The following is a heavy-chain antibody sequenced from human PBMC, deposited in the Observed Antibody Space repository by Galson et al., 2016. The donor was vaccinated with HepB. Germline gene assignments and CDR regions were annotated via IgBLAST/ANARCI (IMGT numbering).Heavy chain of an antibody. CDR3: AKGDRITPSGNWFDP. V-gene: IGHV3-23*01. Sequence: SLRLSCAASGFTFSNYAMTWVRQAPGKGLEWVSDISGGGTGYYTDSVKGRFTTSRDNSKNTLYLQMNSLRAEDTAIYYCAKGDRITPSGNWFDPWGRGTLVTVSS. D-gene: IGHD6-13*01. CDR2: ISGGGTG. CDR1: GFTFSNYA. J-gene: IGHJ5*02.